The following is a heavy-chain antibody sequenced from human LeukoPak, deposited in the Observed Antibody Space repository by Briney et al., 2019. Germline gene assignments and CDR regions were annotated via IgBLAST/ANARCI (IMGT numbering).Heavy chain of an antibody. V-gene: IGHV4-59*01. Sequence: SETLSLTCTVSGGSISNYYWNWIRQPPGKGLEWIGYIYYSGTTNYNPSLKSRVSMSVDTSKNQFSLKLSSVTAADTAVYYCARNDYGDYYYYYYMDVWGKGTTVTVSS. J-gene: IGHJ6*03. CDR2: IYYSGTT. CDR1: GGSISNYY. CDR3: ARNDYGDYYYYYYMDV. D-gene: IGHD4-17*01.